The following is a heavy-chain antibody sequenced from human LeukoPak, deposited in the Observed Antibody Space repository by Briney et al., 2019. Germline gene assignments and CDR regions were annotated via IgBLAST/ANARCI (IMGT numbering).Heavy chain of an antibody. J-gene: IGHJ4*02. CDR3: ARPLQVGFSSSLRY. CDR1: GYSFNSYW. D-gene: IGHD6-13*01. Sequence: LGESLKISCKCSGYSFNSYWIGWVRQMPGKGLEWMGIIYPGDSDTRYSPSLQGQVTISVDKSTSTAYLQWSSLRASDSAMYYCARPLQVGFSSSLRYWGQGTLVTVSS. V-gene: IGHV5-51*01. CDR2: IYPGDSDT.